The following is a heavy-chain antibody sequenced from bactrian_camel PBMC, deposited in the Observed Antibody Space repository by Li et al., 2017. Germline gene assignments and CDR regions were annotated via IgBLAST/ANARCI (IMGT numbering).Heavy chain of an antibody. J-gene: IGHJ4*01. Sequence: VQLVESGGGSVLAGGSLRLSCAASGYTYSCMGWFRQAPGKEREGVATIDGGGTASIADSVRGRFTISRNSAKSTLYLQMNSLKSEDTAVYYCAARFGGPVYCQSGLLEDEYTFWGQGTQVTVS. CDR1: GYTYSC. V-gene: IGHV3S42*01. D-gene: IGHD3*01. CDR3: AARFGGPVYCQSGLLEDEYTF. CDR2: IDGGGTA.